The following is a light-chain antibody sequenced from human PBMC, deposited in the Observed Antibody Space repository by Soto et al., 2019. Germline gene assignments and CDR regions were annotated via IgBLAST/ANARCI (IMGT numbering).Light chain of an antibody. CDR2: DVS. Sequence: QSALTQPASVSGSPGQSITISCTGTSSDVGGYNYVSWYQQHPGKAPKLMIYDVSNRPSGVSNRFSGSKSGNTASLTISGLQAEDEAAYYCSSYTSSSTLFGPGTKVTVL. CDR1: SSDVGGYNY. CDR3: SSYTSSSTL. V-gene: IGLV2-14*01. J-gene: IGLJ1*01.